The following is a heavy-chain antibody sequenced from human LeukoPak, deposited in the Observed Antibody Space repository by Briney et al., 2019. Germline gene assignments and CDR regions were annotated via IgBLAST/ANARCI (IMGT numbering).Heavy chain of an antibody. D-gene: IGHD3-22*01. CDR2: IWYDGSNK. V-gene: IGHV3-33*01. CDR3: ARAKLDSSGYSFDY. Sequence: PGGSLRLSCAASGFTFSSYGMHWVRQAPGKGLEWVAVIWYDGSNKYYVDSVKGRFTISRDNSKSTLYLQMNSLRAEDTAVYYCARAKLDSSGYSFDYWGQGTLVTVSS. J-gene: IGHJ4*02. CDR1: GFTFSSYG.